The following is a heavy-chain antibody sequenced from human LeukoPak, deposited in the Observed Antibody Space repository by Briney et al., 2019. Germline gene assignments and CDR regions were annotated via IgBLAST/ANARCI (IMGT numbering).Heavy chain of an antibody. V-gene: IGHV3-30*02. CDR2: IRFDGSNT. CDR3: AKAGGSSWAVLDY. J-gene: IGHJ4*02. Sequence: GGSLRLSCAASGFTFSSSGMHWVRQAPVKGLEWVAFIRFDGSNTYYADSVKGRLTISRDTSKNTLYLQMNSLRPEDTAVYYCAKAGGSSWAVLDYWGQGTLVTVSS. D-gene: IGHD6-13*01. CDR1: GFTFSSSG.